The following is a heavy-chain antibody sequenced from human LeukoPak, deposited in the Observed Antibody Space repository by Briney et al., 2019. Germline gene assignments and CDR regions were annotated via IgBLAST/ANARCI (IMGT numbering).Heavy chain of an antibody. J-gene: IGHJ6*03. CDR3: ARVRTITIFGVVNSHYMDV. CDR2: ISSSSSYI. Sequence: GGSLRLSCAASGFTFSSYSMNWVRQAPGKGLEWVSSISSSSSYIYYADSVKGRFTISRDNAKSSLYLPMNSLRAEDTAVYYCARVRTITIFGVVNSHYMDVWGKGTTVTVSS. CDR1: GFTFSSYS. D-gene: IGHD3-3*01. V-gene: IGHV3-21*01.